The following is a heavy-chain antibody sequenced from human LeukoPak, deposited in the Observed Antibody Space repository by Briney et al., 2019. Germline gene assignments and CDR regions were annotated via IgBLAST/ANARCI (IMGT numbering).Heavy chain of an antibody. D-gene: IGHD3-9*01. J-gene: IGHJ4*02. CDR1: GFTFSSYG. CDR3: ARRSILTGYGHFDC. Sequence: PGGSLRLSCAASGFTFSSYGMNWVRQAPGKGLEWVSYISSSGSTIYYADSVKGRFTISRDNAKNSLYLQMNSLRAEDTAVYYCARRSILTGYGHFDCWGQGTLVTVSS. CDR2: ISSSGSTI. V-gene: IGHV3-48*03.